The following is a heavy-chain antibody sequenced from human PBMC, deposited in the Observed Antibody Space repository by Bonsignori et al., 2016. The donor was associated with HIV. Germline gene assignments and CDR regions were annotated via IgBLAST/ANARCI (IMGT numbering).Heavy chain of an antibody. CDR2: IYTSGST. Sequence: SETLSLTCTVSSDSISSYYWSWIRQPAGKGLEWIGRIYTSGSTNYNPSLKSRVTMSVDTSKNQFSLRLSSVTAADTAVYYCARGAAGRLSSGWTTYYLDYWGQGTLVTVSS. V-gene: IGHV4-4*07. J-gene: IGHJ4*02. CDR3: ARGAAGRLSSGWTTYYLDY. D-gene: IGHD6-19*01. CDR1: SDSISSYY.